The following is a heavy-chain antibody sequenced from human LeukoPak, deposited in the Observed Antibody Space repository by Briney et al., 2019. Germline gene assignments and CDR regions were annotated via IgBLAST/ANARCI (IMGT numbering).Heavy chain of an antibody. CDR1: GGSISSYY. D-gene: IGHD6-13*01. Sequence: PSETLSLTCTVSGGSISSYYWSWIRQPAGKGLEWIGRIYTSGSTNYNPSLKSRVTISVDTSKNQFSLKLSSVTAADTAVYYCARIGYSSSWYPGGMGGPATNWFDPWGQGTLVTVSS. V-gene: IGHV4-4*07. CDR3: ARIGYSSSWYPGGMGGPATNWFDP. J-gene: IGHJ5*02. CDR2: IYTSGST.